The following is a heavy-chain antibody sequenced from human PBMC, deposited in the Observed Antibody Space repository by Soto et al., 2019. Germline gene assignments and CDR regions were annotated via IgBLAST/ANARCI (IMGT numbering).Heavy chain of an antibody. CDR2: ISAYNGNT. CDR1: GYTFTSYG. D-gene: IGHD3-3*01. Sequence: GASVKVSGKASGYTFTSYGISWVQQAPGQGLEWMGWISAYNGNTNYAQKLQGRVTMTTDTSTSTAYMELRSLRSDNTAVYYCARAKLIRFLEWLSGDFDYWGQGTLVTVSS. CDR3: ARAKLIRFLEWLSGDFDY. J-gene: IGHJ4*02. V-gene: IGHV1-18*01.